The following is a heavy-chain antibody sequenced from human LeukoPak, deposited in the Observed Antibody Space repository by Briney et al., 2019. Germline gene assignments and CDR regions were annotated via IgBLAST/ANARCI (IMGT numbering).Heavy chain of an antibody. Sequence: SETLSLTCTVSGGSISSYYWSWIRQPPGKGLEWIGYIYYSGSTNCNPSLKSRVTISVDTSKNQFSLKLSSVTAADTAVYYCARGKQWLDSPPYDYWGQGTLVTVSS. CDR3: ARGKQWLDSPPYDY. CDR1: GGSISSYY. CDR2: IYYSGST. D-gene: IGHD6-19*01. V-gene: IGHV4-59*01. J-gene: IGHJ4*02.